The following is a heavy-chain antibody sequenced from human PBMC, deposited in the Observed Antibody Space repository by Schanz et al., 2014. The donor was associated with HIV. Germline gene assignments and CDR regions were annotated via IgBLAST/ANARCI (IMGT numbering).Heavy chain of an antibody. CDR3: ALSRPSGYGGSWYFDL. Sequence: VQLVESGGGVVQPGRSLRLSCAASGFTFITYGMHWVRQAPGKGLEWVSSISGSGSDIYYADSLKGRLTISRDNAKNLVTLQMSSLRVEDTAVYYCALSRPSGYGGSWYFDLWGRGTLVAVSS. V-gene: IGHV3-21*04. J-gene: IGHJ2*01. CDR1: GFTFITYG. CDR2: ISGSGSDI. D-gene: IGHD2-15*01.